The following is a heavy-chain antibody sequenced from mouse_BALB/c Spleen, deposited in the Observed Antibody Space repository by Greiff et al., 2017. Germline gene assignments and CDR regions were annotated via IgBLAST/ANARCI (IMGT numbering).Heavy chain of an antibody. Sequence: VQLKESGPGLVKPSQSLSLTCTVTGYSITSDYAWNWIRQFPGNKLEWMGYISYSGSTSYNPSLKSRISITRDTSKNQFFLQLNSVTTEDTATYYCARGPYDYDGGWFAYWGQGTLVTVSA. CDR2: ISYSGST. J-gene: IGHJ3*01. D-gene: IGHD2-4*01. CDR3: ARGPYDYDGGWFAY. CDR1: GYSITSDYA. V-gene: IGHV3-2*02.